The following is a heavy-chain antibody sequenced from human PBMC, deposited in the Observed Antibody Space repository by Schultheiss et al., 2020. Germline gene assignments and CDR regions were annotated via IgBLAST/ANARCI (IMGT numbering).Heavy chain of an antibody. V-gene: IGHV4-59*08. CDR2: IYYSGST. D-gene: IGHD3-22*01. CDR1: GGSISSYY. CDR3: ARHSRFPYDSSGYLGLVGY. Sequence: SETLSLTCTVSGGSISSYYWSWIRQPPGKGLEWIGYIYYSGSTNYNPSLKSRVTISVDTSKNQFSLELTSVTVADTAVYYCARHSRFPYDSSGYLGLVGYWGQGTLVTVSS. J-gene: IGHJ4*02.